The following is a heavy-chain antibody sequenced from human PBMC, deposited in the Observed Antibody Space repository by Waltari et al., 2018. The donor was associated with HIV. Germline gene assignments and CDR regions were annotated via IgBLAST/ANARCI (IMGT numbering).Heavy chain of an antibody. Sequence: VRLVESGGGLVRPGGALRLSCTVSGFTVGNGTMTWVRHACGKGLEWVSTVYSDGTTVYADSVKGRFSTSRDTSKNILHLLMDSLRVDDTAVYYCAREVFYYDNSGHPGWFDPWGQGTLVAVSS. CDR1: GFTVGNGT. V-gene: IGHV3-66*01. CDR3: AREVFYYDNSGHPGWFDP. CDR2: VYSDGTT. J-gene: IGHJ5*02. D-gene: IGHD3-22*01.